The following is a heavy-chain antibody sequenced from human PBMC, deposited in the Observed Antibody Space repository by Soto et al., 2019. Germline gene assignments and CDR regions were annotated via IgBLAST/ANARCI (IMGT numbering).Heavy chain of an antibody. CDR1: GYTFTSYD. CDR2: MNPNSGNT. J-gene: IGHJ4*01. D-gene: IGHD1-7*01. V-gene: IGHV1-8*01. Sequence: QVQLVQSGAGVKKPGASVKVSCKASGYTFTSYDINWARQATGQGLEWMGWMNPNSGNTGYAQKVQGRVTMTSNTSISTAYMELSSLRSEDTAVYYCVGWNYYFDYWGHGTLVTVSS. CDR3: VGWNYYFDY.